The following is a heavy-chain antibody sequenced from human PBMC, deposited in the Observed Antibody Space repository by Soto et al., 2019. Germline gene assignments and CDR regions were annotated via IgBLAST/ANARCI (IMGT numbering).Heavy chain of an antibody. CDR2: ISYGGST. D-gene: IGHD5-18*01. CDR3: SRGILG. J-gene: IGHJ4*02. CDR1: GGSINSGGYC. V-gene: IGHV4-31*03. Sequence: QVQLQESGPGLVKPSQTLSLTCTVSGGSINSGGYCWSWIRQHPGKGLDWIGCISYGGSTSYNPSLKSRVTIAVDTSKNHFSLKLTSVTAADTAVYYCSRGILGWGQGALITVSS.